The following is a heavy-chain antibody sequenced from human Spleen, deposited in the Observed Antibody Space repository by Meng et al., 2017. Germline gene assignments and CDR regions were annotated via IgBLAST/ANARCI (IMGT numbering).Heavy chain of an antibody. CDR1: GYTLTELS. V-gene: IGHV1-8*01. CDR2: MNPNSGNA. Sequence: SVKVSCKVSGYTLTELSMHWVRQATGQGLEWMGSMNPNSGNAAYAQKFQGRVTMTRNTTTSTAFTEMSSQRSEDTAVYYGARGHSAGWSWFDPWGQGTLVTVSS. D-gene: IGHD1-1*01. CDR3: ARGHSAGWSWFDP. J-gene: IGHJ5*02.